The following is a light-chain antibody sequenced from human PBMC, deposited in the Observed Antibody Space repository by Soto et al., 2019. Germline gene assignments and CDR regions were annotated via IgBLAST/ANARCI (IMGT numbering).Light chain of an antibody. CDR1: QSVSSN. CDR3: KQYNSWPLT. Sequence: EIVMTQSPATLSVSPGERATLSCRASQSVSSNLAWYQQKPGQAPRVLIYDISTRATGIPTRFSGSGSGTEFTLTISSLQSEDFAGYYCKQYNSWPLTCGGGPKVEIK. J-gene: IGKJ4*01. V-gene: IGKV3D-15*01. CDR2: DIS.